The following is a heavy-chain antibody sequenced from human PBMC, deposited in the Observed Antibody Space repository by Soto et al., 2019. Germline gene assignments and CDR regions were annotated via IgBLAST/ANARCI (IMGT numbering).Heavy chain of an antibody. J-gene: IGHJ6*02. V-gene: IGHV1-69*06. CDR1: GGTFSSYA. CDR3: ARDRYGIAAAGTYYYYSMDV. D-gene: IGHD6-13*01. Sequence: QVQLVQSGAEVKKPGSSVKVSCKASGGTFSSYAISWVRQAPGQGLEWMGGIIPIFGTANYAQKFQGRVTITADKSTSTAYMELSSLRSEDTAVYYCARDRYGIAAAGTYYYYSMDVWGQGTTVTVSS. CDR2: IIPIFGTA.